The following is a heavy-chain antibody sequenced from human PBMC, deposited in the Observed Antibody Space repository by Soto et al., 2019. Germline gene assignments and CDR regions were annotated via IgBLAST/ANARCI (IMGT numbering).Heavy chain of an antibody. CDR1: GYTFTSYY. V-gene: IGHV3-9*01. J-gene: IGHJ6*02. CDR3: AKDIGYSSSWYGPYRYYYYYGMDV. CDR2: ISWNSGSI. Sequence: SCKASGYTFTSYYMHWVRQAPGKGLEWVSGISWNSGSIGYADSVKGRFTISRDNAKNSLYLQMNSLRAEDTALYYCAKDIGYSSSWYGPYRYYYYYGMDVWGQGTTVTVSS. D-gene: IGHD6-13*01.